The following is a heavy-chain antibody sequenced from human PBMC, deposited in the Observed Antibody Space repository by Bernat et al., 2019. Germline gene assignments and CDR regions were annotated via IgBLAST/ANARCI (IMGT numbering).Heavy chain of an antibody. V-gene: IGHV3-30*14. CDR2: ISYDGSNK. J-gene: IGHJ4*02. Sequence: QVQLVESGGGVVQPGKSLRLSCAASGITFSSYAMHWVRQAPGKGLEWVAVISYDGSNKYYADSVKGRFTISRDNSKNTLYLQMNSLRAEDTAVYYCARVRSGYLYYFDYWGQGTLVTVSS. CDR1: GITFSSYA. CDR3: ARVRSGYLYYFDY. D-gene: IGHD3-22*01.